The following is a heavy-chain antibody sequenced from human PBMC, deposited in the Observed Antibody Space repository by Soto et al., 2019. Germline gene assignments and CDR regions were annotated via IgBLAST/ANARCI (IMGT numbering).Heavy chain of an antibody. D-gene: IGHD3-22*01. Sequence: SETLSLTCTVSGGSISSYYWSWIRQPPGKGLEWIGYIYYSGSTNYNPSLKSRVTISVDTSKNQFSLKLSSVTAADTAVYYCARGMIVVDFDAFDIWGQGTMVTVSS. J-gene: IGHJ3*02. V-gene: IGHV4-59*01. CDR2: IYYSGST. CDR1: GGSISSYY. CDR3: ARGMIVVDFDAFDI.